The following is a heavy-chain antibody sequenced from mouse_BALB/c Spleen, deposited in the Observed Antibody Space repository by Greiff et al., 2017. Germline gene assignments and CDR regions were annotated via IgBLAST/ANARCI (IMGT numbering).Heavy chain of an antibody. Sequence: QVQLQQSGAELAKPGASVKMSCKASGYTFTSYWMHWVKQRPGQGLEWIGYINPSTGYTEYNQKFKDKATLTADKSSSTAYMQLSSLTSEDSAVYYCARRDYDAMDYWGQGTSVTVSS. CDR3: ARRDYDAMDY. CDR2: INPSTGYT. CDR1: GYTFTSYW. V-gene: IGHV1-7*01. J-gene: IGHJ4*01.